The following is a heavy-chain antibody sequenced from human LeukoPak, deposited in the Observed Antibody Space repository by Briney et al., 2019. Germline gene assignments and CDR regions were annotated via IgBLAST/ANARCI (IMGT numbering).Heavy chain of an antibody. Sequence: GGSRRLSCAASGFTFSTYAMSWVRQAPGKGLEWVSAISDSGSSTYYADSVKGRFTISRDNSKNTLYLQMNSLKAGDTAVYYCATVEPFYYARGFDYWGQGTLVTVSS. CDR3: ATVEPFYYARGFDY. V-gene: IGHV3-23*01. CDR1: GFTFSTYA. J-gene: IGHJ4*02. CDR2: ISDSGSST. D-gene: IGHD3-10*01.